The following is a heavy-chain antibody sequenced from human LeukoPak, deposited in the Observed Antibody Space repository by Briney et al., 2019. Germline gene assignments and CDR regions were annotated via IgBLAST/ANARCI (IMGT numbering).Heavy chain of an antibody. Sequence: PSETLSLTCTVSGGSISSGAYYWGWIRQPPGKGLEWIGSIYYSGSTFYTPSLKSRVTISVDTSKNQFSLKLSSVTAADTAVYYCARVKQDPYSSILYWGQGTLVTVSA. V-gene: IGHV4-39*01. CDR2: IYYSGST. J-gene: IGHJ4*02. D-gene: IGHD6-13*01. CDR1: GGSISSGAYY. CDR3: ARVKQDPYSSILY.